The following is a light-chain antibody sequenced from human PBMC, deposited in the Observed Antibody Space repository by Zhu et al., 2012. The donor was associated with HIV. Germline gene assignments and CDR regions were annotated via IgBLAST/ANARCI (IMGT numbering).Light chain of an antibody. CDR2: DAS. J-gene: IGKJ4*01. V-gene: IGKV3-11*01. CDR1: RSVSNF. Sequence: IVLTQSPATLSLSPGERATVSCRASRSVSNFLAWYQQKPGQAPRLLIYDASKRAAGIPPRFSGSGSGTDFTLTISSLEPEDFALYYCQQRVNWPLTFGAGPRWRSN. CDR3: QQRVNWPLT.